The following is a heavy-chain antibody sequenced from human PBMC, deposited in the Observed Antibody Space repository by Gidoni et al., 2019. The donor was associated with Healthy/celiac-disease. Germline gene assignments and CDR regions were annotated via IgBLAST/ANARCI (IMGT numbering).Heavy chain of an antibody. Sequence: QVQLQESGPGLVKPSETLSLTCTVSGGSVSSGSYYWSWIRQPPGKGLEWIGYIYYSGSTNYNPSLKSRVTISVDTSKNQFSLKLSFVTAADTAVYYCARDSDSSGYYYPFDYWGQGTLVTVSS. V-gene: IGHV4-61*01. CDR3: ARDSDSSGYYYPFDY. CDR1: GGSVSSGSYY. D-gene: IGHD3-22*01. J-gene: IGHJ4*02. CDR2: IYYSGST.